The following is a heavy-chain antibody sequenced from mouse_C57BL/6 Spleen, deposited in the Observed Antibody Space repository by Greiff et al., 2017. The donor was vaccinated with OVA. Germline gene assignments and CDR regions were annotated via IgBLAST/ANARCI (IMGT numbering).Heavy chain of an antibody. Sequence: EVQGVESGGGLVKPGGSLKLSCAASGFTFSDYGIHWVRPAPEKGLEWVAYISSGSSTIYYADTVKGRFTISRDNAKNTLFLQMTSLRSEDTAMYYCSRSYYDYGGFAYWGQGTLVTVSA. V-gene: IGHV5-17*01. CDR2: ISSGSSTI. CDR3: SRSYYDYGGFAY. CDR1: GFTFSDYG. D-gene: IGHD2-4*01. J-gene: IGHJ3*01.